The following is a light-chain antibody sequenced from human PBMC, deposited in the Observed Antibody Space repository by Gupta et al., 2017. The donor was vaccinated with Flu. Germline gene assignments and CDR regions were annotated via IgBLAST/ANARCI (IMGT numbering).Light chain of an antibody. J-gene: IGKJ2*01. V-gene: IGKV2-30*01. Sequence: TPCPPASLSGRSSQGRVCRVGQPYLTWFNPRAGQSPRRLISEVSKLDPVVPDRFSGSGSGIDFTLKISRAEAEPVGMYYCVHRIHWPPSAFGQGTKLEI. CDR2: EVS. CDR1: QGRVCRVGQPY. CDR3: VHRIHWPPSA.